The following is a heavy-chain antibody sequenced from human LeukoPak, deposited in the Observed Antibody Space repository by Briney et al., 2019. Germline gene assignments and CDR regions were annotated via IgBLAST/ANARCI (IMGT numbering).Heavy chain of an antibody. V-gene: IGHV3-53*01. CDR2: MYSGGST. D-gene: IGHD2-15*01. Sequence: GGSLRLSCAASGCTVSSKYMSWLRQAPGKGREWVAVMYSGGSTYYAASVTGRFTISRDNSKNTLYLQTNSLRAEDTAVYYCARESSGFDYWGQGTLVTVSS. CDR1: GCTVSSKY. CDR3: ARESSGFDY. J-gene: IGHJ4*02.